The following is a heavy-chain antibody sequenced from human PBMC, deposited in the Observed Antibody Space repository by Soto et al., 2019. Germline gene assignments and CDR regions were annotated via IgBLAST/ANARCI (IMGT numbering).Heavy chain of an antibody. CDR2: IYYNGNT. J-gene: IGHJ5*02. Sequence: SETLSLACTVSGGSISSGGYYWSWIRQHPGRGLEWIGYIYYNGNTYYNPSLKSRVTVSVDTSKNQFSLNVRSVTAADTAVYYCARCSLVVIPVPGFDPWGQGTLVTVSS. V-gene: IGHV4-31*03. CDR1: GGSISSGGYY. CDR3: ARCSLVVIPVPGFDP. D-gene: IGHD2-15*01.